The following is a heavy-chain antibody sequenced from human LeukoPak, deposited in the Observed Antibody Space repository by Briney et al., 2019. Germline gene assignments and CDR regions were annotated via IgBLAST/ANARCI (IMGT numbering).Heavy chain of an antibody. D-gene: IGHD5-24*01. V-gene: IGHV4-39*01. J-gene: IGHJ4*02. Sequence: PSETLSLTCTVSGGSISSYYWGWIRQPPGKGLEWIGSIYYSGSTYYNPSLKSRVTISVDTSKNQFSLKLSSVTAADTAVYYCARPRRDGYNYSYFDYWGQGTLVTVSS. CDR3: ARPRRDGYNYSYFDY. CDR2: IYYSGST. CDR1: GGSISSYY.